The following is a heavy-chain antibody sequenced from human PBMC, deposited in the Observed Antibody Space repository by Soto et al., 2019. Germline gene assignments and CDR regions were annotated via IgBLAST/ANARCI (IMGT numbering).Heavy chain of an antibody. CDR3: AKENGYSSSWFEFDY. D-gene: IGHD6-13*01. J-gene: IGHJ4*02. CDR1: GFTFSSYA. Sequence: EVQLLESGGGLVQPGGSLRLSCAASGFTFSSYAMSWVRQAPGKGLEWVSAISGSGGSTYYADSVKGRFTLSRDNSKNTLYLQMTSLRAEDTAVYYCAKENGYSSSWFEFDYWGQGTLVTVSS. V-gene: IGHV3-23*01. CDR2: ISGSGGST.